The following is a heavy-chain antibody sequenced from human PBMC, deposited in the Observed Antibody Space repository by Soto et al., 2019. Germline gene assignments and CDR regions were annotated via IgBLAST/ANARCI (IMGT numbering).Heavy chain of an antibody. Sequence: EVQLVESGGGLVQPGESLRLSCAASGLTFRSYWMHWFSHAPGKGLVWVSRINTGGSVAMYVDSVKGRFTISRDNAKNTLYLHMNSLRAEDTAVYSCLRDMHLWRLAAWVQGTLVTVSS. V-gene: IGHV3-74*03. J-gene: IGHJ5*02. D-gene: IGHD3-3*02. CDR3: LRDMHLWRLAA. CDR1: GLTFRSYW. CDR2: INTGGSVA.